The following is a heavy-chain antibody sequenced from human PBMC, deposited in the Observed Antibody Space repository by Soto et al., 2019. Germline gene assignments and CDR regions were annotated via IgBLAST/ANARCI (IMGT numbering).Heavy chain of an antibody. CDR2: ISYSGST. CDR3: ARHNPTDNWSNDH. J-gene: IGHJ5*02. CDR1: SGSIRSYF. V-gene: IGHV4-59*08. D-gene: IGHD1-20*01. Sequence: SETLCLTCTVSSGSIRSYFWSWMRQPPGKGLEWIGYISYSGSTTYNPSLRSRVTISVDTSRSQFSLRLTSVTAADTAVYYCARHNPTDNWSNDHWGQGTLVTVSS.